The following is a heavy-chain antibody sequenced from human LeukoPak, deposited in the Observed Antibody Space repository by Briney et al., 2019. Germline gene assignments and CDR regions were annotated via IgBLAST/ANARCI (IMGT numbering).Heavy chain of an antibody. V-gene: IGHV3-48*01. J-gene: IGHJ4*02. CDR2: ISGSGNAK. CDR1: GFSFSSYS. Sequence: GGSLRLSCAASGFSFSSYSMNWVRQAPGKGLEWVSYISGSGNAKHYTDSVKGRFTISRDNDKNALYLQMNSLRAEDTAVYFCARAYVYAFDYWGQGTLVTVSS. CDR3: ARAYVYAFDY. D-gene: IGHD2/OR15-2a*01.